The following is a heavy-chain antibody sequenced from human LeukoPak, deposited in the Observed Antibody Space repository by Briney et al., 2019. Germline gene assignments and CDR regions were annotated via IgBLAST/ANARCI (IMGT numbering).Heavy chain of an antibody. CDR2: ISSSSSYI. J-gene: IGHJ4*02. CDR1: GFTFSSYS. V-gene: IGHV3-21*01. D-gene: IGHD4-17*01. Sequence: GGSLRLSCAASGFTFSSYSMNWVRQAPGKGLEWVSSISSSSSYIYYADSVKGRFTISRDKAKNSLYLQMNSLRAEDTAVYYCARGGIGDYLGDYWGQGTLVTVSS. CDR3: ARGGIGDYLGDY.